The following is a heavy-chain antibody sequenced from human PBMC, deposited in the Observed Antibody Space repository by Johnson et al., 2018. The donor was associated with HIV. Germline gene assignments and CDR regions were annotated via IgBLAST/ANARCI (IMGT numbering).Heavy chain of an antibody. CDR2: IYSGGRT. CDR1: GFTVSSNY. Sequence: VQLVESGGGVVQPGRSLRLSCAASGFTVSSNYMSWVRQAPGKGLEWVSVIYSGGRTYYADSVKGRFTISRDNSKNTLYLQMNSLRVEDTAVYYCAREGEDAFDIWGQGTMVTVSS. CDR3: AREGEDAFDI. D-gene: IGHD1-26*01. V-gene: IGHV3-66*01. J-gene: IGHJ3*02.